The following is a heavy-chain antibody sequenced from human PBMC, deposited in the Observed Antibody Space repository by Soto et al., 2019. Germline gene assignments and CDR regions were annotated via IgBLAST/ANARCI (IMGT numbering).Heavy chain of an antibody. CDR1: GFTFSSYA. Sequence: GGSLRLSCAASGFTFSSYAMSWVRQAPGKGLEWVSAISGSGGSTYYADSVKGRFTISRDNSKNTLYLQMNSLRAEDTAVYYCAKDRSYVAAAGSGPFDYWGQGTLVTVSS. J-gene: IGHJ4*02. V-gene: IGHV3-23*01. D-gene: IGHD6-13*01. CDR3: AKDRSYVAAAGSGPFDY. CDR2: ISGSGGST.